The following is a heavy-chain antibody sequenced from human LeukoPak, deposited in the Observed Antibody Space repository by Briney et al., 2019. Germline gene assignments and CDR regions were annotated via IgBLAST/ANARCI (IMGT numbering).Heavy chain of an antibody. D-gene: IGHD3-22*01. CDR3: ARGSIGYYYDSSGYYDYFDY. Sequence: GGSLRLSCAASGFTFSRYEMNWVRQAPGKGLEWVSYISSSGSTIYYADSVKGRFTISRDNAKNSLYLQMNSLRAEDTAVYYCARGSIGYYYDSSGYYDYFDYWGQGTLVTVSS. CDR1: GFTFSRYE. V-gene: IGHV3-48*03. J-gene: IGHJ4*02. CDR2: ISSSGSTI.